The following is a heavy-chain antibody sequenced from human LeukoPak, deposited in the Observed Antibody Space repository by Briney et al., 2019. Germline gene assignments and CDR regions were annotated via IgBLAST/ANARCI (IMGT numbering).Heavy chain of an antibody. D-gene: IGHD2-2*01. J-gene: IGHJ4*02. V-gene: IGHV1-18*01. CDR2: ISAYNGNT. Sequence: ASVKVSCTASGYTFTSYGISWVRQAPGQGLEWMGWISAYNGNTNCAQKLQGRVTMTTDTSTSTAYMELRSLRSDDTAVYYCARDWVDIVVVPAAIRHDYWGQGTLVTVSS. CDR1: GYTFTSYG. CDR3: ARDWVDIVVVPAAIRHDY.